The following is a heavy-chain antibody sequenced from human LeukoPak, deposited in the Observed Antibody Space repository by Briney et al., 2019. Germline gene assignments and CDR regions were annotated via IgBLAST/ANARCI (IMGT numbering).Heavy chain of an antibody. CDR3: ARDLARGGYYFED. J-gene: IGHJ4*02. CDR1: GFSFSSYS. V-gene: IGHV3-21*01. D-gene: IGHD2-15*01. Sequence: PGGSLRLSCAASGFSFSSYSMNWVRQAPGKGLEWVASISSSSSYIYYADSVKGRFTISRDSSKNTLYLQMNSLRAEDTAVYYCARDLARGGYYFEDWGQGTLVTVSS. CDR2: ISSSSSYI.